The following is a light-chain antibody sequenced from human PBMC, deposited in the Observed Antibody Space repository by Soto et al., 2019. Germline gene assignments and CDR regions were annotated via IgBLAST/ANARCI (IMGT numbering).Light chain of an antibody. CDR1: SSDIGTYHY. CDR3: ISYTTSTSTPYV. CDR2: EVN. Sequence: QSALTQPAAVSGSPGQSITISCTGTSSDIGTYHYVSWYQQHPGKAPKLIIYEVNNRPSGISNRFSGSKSDNTASLTISGLQAEDEGDYYCISYTTSTSTPYVFGSGTKVTVL. V-gene: IGLV2-14*01. J-gene: IGLJ1*01.